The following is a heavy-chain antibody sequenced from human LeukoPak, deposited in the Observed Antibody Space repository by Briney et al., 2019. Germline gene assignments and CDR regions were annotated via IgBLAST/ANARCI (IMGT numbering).Heavy chain of an antibody. V-gene: IGHV3-64*01. CDR2: ISNDGGSK. D-gene: IGHD2-15*01. CDR1: GFTFSRYA. J-gene: IGHJ4*02. Sequence: GGSLRLSCAASGFTFSRYAMHWVRQAPGKGLEYVSAISNDGGSKYYANSLKGRFTISRDNSKHTLYLQMGSLRAEEMAVYYCERGGIFDYWGQGILVTVS. CDR3: ERGGIFDY.